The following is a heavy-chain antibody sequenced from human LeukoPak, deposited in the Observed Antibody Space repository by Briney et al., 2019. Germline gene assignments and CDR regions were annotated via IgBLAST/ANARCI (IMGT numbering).Heavy chain of an antibody. CDR3: ARDRTSGYRLPVDY. CDR2: IWYDGTNT. Sequence: PGGSLRLSCAASGFTFSNYGMHWVRQAPGKGLEWVAVIWYDGTNTYYGDSVKGRFTISRDNSKNTLYLHMNSLRAEDTAVYYCARDRTSGYRLPVDYWGQGSPVSVSS. J-gene: IGHJ4*02. CDR1: GFTFSNYG. V-gene: IGHV3-33*01. D-gene: IGHD2-2*01.